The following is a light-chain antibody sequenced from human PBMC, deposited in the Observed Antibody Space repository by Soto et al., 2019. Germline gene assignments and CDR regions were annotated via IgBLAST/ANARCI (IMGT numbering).Light chain of an antibody. V-gene: IGLV2-8*01. Sequence: QSALTQPPSASVSPGQSVTISCSGTSSDVDAYNYVSWYQQLPGKAPKLIIYEVSKRPSGVPDRFSGSKSGNTASLTVSGLQAEDEADYYCTSYAGTYSFFYVFGTGTKVTVL. J-gene: IGLJ1*01. CDR2: EVS. CDR3: TSYAGTYSFFYV. CDR1: SSDVDAYNY.